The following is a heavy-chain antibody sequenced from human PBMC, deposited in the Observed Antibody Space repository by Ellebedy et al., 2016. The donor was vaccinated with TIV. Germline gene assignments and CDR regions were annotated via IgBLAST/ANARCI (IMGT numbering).Heavy chain of an antibody. CDR2: ISGLGGDKT. CDR1: GLTYSRYA. J-gene: IGHJ4*02. CDR3: AKGGGSGFDY. V-gene: IGHV3-23*01. D-gene: IGHD3-10*01. Sequence: PGGSLRLSCAASGLTYSRYAMTWVRQAPGKGLEWVATISGLGGDKTYYADSVKGRFTPSRDDSTKTVFLHMNNLKVEDTARYYCAKGGGSGFDYWGQGALVIVSS.